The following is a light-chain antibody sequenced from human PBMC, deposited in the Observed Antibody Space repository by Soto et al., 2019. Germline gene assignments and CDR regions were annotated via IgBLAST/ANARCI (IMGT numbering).Light chain of an antibody. J-gene: IGLJ2*01. V-gene: IGLV2-23*01. CDR3: CSYAGSSSHVV. Sequence: QPVLTQPASVSGSPGQSITISCTGTSSDVGSYNLVSWYQQHPGKDPKLMICEGSKRPSGVSNRFSGSKSGNTASLTISGLQAEDEADYYCCSYAGSSSHVVFGGGTQLTVL. CDR2: EGS. CDR1: SSDVGSYNL.